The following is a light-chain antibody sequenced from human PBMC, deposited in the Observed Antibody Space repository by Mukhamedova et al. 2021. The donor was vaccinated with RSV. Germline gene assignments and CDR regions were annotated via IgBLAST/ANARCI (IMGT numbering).Light chain of an antibody. CDR1: LRSYY. CDR2: GKN. CDR3: NSRDSSGNHYV. Sequence: LRSYYASWYQQKPGQAPVLVIYGKNNRPSGIPDRFSGSSSGNTASLTITGAQAEDEADYYCNSRDSSGNHYVFGTGTKVTVL. J-gene: IGLJ1*01. V-gene: IGLV3-19*01.